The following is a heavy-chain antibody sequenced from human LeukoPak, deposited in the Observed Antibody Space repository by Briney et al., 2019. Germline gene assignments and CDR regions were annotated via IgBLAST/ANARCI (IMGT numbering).Heavy chain of an antibody. CDR1: GFTFSSYW. J-gene: IGHJ6*03. V-gene: IGHV3-7*01. CDR3: ARDGWEFLWYYYYYMDV. CDR2: IKQDGSEK. Sequence: QSGGSLRLSCAASGFTFSSYWMSWVRQAPGKGLEWVANIKQDGSEKYYVDSVKGRFTISRDNAKNSLYLQMNSLRAEDTAVYYCARDGWEFLWYYYYYMDVWGKGTTVTISS. D-gene: IGHD2/OR15-2a*01.